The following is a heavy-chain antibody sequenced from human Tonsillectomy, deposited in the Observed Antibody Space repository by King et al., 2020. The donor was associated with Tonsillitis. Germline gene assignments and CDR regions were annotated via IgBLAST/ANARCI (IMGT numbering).Heavy chain of an antibody. Sequence: VQLVESGGGVVQPGGSLRLSCAASVFTFSIYGMHWVRQAPGRGLEWVAFIRYDGSNKYYADSVKGRFTISRDNSKNTLYLQMNSLRAEDTAVYYCAKGAAAGNFDYWGQGALVTVSS. CDR1: VFTFSIYG. D-gene: IGHD6-13*01. CDR3: AKGAAAGNFDY. CDR2: IRYDGSNK. J-gene: IGHJ4*02. V-gene: IGHV3-30*02.